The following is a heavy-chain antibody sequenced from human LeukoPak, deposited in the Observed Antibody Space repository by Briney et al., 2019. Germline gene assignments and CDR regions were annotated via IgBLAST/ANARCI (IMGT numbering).Heavy chain of an antibody. CDR3: ARDLVDTAMLKGDY. J-gene: IGHJ4*02. CDR2: ISGSGSTI. CDR1: AFTFSSYE. Sequence: QPGGSLRLSCAASAFTFSSYEMSGVRQAPGKGLEWVSYISGSGSTIYYADSVQGRFTISRDNAKNSLYLQMNSLRAEDTAVYYCARDLVDTAMLKGDYWGQGTLVTVSS. D-gene: IGHD5-18*01. V-gene: IGHV3-48*03.